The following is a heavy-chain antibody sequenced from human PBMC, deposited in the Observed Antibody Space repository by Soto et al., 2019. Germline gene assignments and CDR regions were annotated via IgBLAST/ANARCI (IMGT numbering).Heavy chain of an antibody. V-gene: IGHV3-30*18. J-gene: IGHJ4*02. CDR1: GFTFSSYG. CDR2: ISDTGSSH. Sequence: PGGSLRLSCVGSGFTFSSYGMHWVHQAPGKGLECVAVISDTGSSHYYAASVEGRFTISRENSKNTLSLHMDRLRVEDTAVYYCAKDRGGDCPDNSCYFGADYWGQGT. D-gene: IGHD2-2*01. CDR3: AKDRGGDCPDNSCYFGADY.